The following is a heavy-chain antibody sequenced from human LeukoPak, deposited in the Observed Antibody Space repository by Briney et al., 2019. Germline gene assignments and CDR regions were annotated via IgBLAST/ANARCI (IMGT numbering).Heavy chain of an antibody. CDR2: ISWNSGRV. V-gene: IGHV3-9*01. J-gene: IGHJ6*03. CDR1: GFSFDEYA. D-gene: IGHD2-8*01. CDR3: AKDNPLYVGVDHHMDV. Sequence: PGGSLRLSCVASGFSFDEYAMHWVRQAPGKGLELVSGISWNSGRVEYAASVKGRFTISRDNAKNSLYLEMNRLTSEDTALYYCAKDNPLYVGVDHHMDVWGKGTTVTVYS.